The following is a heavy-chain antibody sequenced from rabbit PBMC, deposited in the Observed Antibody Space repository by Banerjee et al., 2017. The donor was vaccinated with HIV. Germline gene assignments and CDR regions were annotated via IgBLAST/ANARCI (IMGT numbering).Heavy chain of an antibody. V-gene: IGHV1S7*01. CDR3: VREVAARFSL. J-gene: IGHJ4*01. CDR1: GFTLSSYY. D-gene: IGHD4-1*01. Sequence: QLEESAGGLVQPGGSLKLSCKASGFTLSSYYMNCVRQAPGKGLEWIGYIDPIFYITTYANCVSCRFSISRENTQNTVYLQLDSLTVADTATYFCVREVAARFSLWGQGTLVPVS. CDR2: IDPIFYIT.